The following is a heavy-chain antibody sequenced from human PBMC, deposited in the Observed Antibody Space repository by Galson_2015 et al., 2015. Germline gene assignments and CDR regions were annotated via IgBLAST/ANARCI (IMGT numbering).Heavy chain of an antibody. V-gene: IGHV4-31*03. Sequence: TLSLTCTVSGGSISSGGYYWSWIRQHPGKGLEWIGYIYYSGSTYYNPSLKSRVTISVDTSKNQFSLKLSSVTAADTAVYYCARDASYGDYVYFDYWGQGTLVTVSS. J-gene: IGHJ4*02. CDR1: GGSISSGGYY. CDR3: ARDASYGDYVYFDY. D-gene: IGHD4-17*01. CDR2: IYYSGST.